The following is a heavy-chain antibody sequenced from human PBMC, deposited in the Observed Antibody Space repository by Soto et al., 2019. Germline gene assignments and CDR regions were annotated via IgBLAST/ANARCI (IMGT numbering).Heavy chain of an antibody. CDR3: ARTVTNYYFDY. CDR2: ISYDGSNK. V-gene: IGHV3-30-3*01. Sequence: GGSLRLSCAASGFTFSSYAMHWVRQAPGKGLEWVAVISYDGSNKYYADSVKGRFTISRDNSKNTLYLQMNSLRAEDTAVYYCARTVTNYYFDYWGQGTLVTVSS. J-gene: IGHJ4*02. CDR1: GFTFSSYA. D-gene: IGHD4-4*01.